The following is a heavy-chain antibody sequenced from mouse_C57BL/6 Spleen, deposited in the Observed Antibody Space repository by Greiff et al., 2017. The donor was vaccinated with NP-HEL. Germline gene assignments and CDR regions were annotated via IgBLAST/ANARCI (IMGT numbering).Heavy chain of an antibody. CDR3: ARGGRNYYGSSPYAMDY. CDR1: GYTFTDYN. V-gene: IGHV1-22*01. Sequence: EVQLQQSGPELVKPGASVKMSCKASGYTFTDYNMHWVKQSHGKSLEWIGYINPNNGGTSYNQKFKGKATLTVNKSSSTAYMELRSLTSEDSAVYYCARGGRNYYGSSPYAMDYWGQGTSVTVSS. D-gene: IGHD1-1*01. CDR2: INPNNGGT. J-gene: IGHJ4*01.